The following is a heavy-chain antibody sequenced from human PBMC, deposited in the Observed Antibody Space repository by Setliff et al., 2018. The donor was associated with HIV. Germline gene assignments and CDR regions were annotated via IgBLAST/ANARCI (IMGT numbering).Heavy chain of an antibody. D-gene: IGHD6-19*01. Sequence: AGGSLRLSCAASGFTFSNYWLHWVRQVPGKGLEWVSGINWNGGTTGYADSVKGRFTISRDNAKNSLYLQMNSLRAEDTAFYYCARDLYASGWNGMDYWGQGTLVTVS. V-gene: IGHV3-20*04. CDR2: INWNGGTT. CDR1: GFTFSNYW. J-gene: IGHJ4*02. CDR3: ARDLYASGWNGMDY.